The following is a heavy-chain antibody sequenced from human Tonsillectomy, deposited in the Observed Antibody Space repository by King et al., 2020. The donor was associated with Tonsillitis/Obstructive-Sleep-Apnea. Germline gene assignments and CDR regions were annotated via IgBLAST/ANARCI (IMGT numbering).Heavy chain of an antibody. CDR3: ARDPYGGNSPWSFDL. D-gene: IGHD4-23*01. J-gene: IGHJ2*01. V-gene: IGHV1-18*01. Sequence: NWVRQAPGQGLEWMGWISTYNGNTNYAQKLQGRVTMTTDTSTSTAYMVLRSLGSDDTAVYYCARDPYGGNSPWSFDLWGRGTLVTVSS. CDR2: ISTYNGNT.